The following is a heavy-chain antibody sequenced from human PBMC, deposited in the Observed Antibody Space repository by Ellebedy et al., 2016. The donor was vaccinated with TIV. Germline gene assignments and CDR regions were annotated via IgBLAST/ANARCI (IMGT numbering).Heavy chain of an antibody. D-gene: IGHD4-23*01. CDR1: GLTFSSHW. CDR2: IKQDGSEK. CDR3: AKGHKYGGTGVN. J-gene: IGHJ4*02. V-gene: IGHV3-7*03. Sequence: GESLKISCEASGLTFSSHWMSWVRQAPGKGLEWVANIKQDGSEKYYVDSVKGRFTISRDNAKNSLYLHMNSLRAEDTAVYYCAKGHKYGGTGVNWGQGTLVTVSS.